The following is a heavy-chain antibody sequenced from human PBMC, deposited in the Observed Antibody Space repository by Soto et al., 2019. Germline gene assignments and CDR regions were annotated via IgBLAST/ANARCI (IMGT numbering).Heavy chain of an antibody. CDR3: ARVGNAYYYYYGMDV. V-gene: IGHV3-7*01. D-gene: IGHD2-8*01. J-gene: IGHJ6*02. Sequence: PGGSLRLSCAASGYTFSSYWMCWVRQAPGKGLEWVANIKQDGSEKYYVDSVKGRFTISRDNAKNSLYLQMNSLRAADTAVYYCARVGNAYYYYYGMDVWGQGTTVTVSS. CDR1: GYTFSSYW. CDR2: IKQDGSEK.